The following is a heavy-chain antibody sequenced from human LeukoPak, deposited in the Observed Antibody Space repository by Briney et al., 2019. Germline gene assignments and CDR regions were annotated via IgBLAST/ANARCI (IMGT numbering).Heavy chain of an antibody. V-gene: IGHV1-2*02. D-gene: IGHD1-1*01. Sequence: ASVKVSCKASGYTFTGYYMHWVRQAPGQGLEWMGWLNPDSGATNYAQKFQGRVTMTRDTSISTAYMDLSRLRSDDTAIYYCARDPSNYIDYWGRGSLVTVSS. CDR3: ARDPSNYIDY. CDR1: GYTFTGYY. J-gene: IGHJ4*02. CDR2: LNPDSGAT.